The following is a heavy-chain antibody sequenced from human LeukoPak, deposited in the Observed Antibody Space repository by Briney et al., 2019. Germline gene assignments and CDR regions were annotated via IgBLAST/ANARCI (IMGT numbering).Heavy chain of an antibody. D-gene: IGHD6-6*01. V-gene: IGHV1-69*05. CDR1: GGTFSSYA. J-gene: IGHJ4*02. Sequence: GSSVKVSCKASGGTFSSYAISWVRQAPGQGLEWMGGIIPIFGTANYAQKFQGRVTMTTDTSTSTAYMELRSLRSDDTAVYYCARDLSIAARRDYWGQGTLVTVSS. CDR2: IIPIFGTA. CDR3: ARDLSIAARRDY.